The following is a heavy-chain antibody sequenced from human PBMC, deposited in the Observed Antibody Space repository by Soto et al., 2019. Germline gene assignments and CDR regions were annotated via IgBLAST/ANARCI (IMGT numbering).Heavy chain of an antibody. J-gene: IGHJ6*02. V-gene: IGHV3-30*18. CDR2: ISYGGSLQ. D-gene: IGHD3-10*01. Sequence: GSLRLSCAPSGLNFGSHGMHWVRQAPGKGLEWVALISYGGSLQYYSDSVKGRFSSSRDNSKSTLLLQMSSLRPEDAAVYYCAKDFKVSGGYYGSLKYYYGMEVWRQRTAVTV. CDR3: AKDFKVSGGYYGSLKYYYGMEV. CDR1: GLNFGSHG.